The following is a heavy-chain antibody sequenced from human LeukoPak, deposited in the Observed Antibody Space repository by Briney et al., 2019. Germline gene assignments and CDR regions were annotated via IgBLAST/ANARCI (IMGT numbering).Heavy chain of an antibody. D-gene: IGHD2-2*01. CDR2: ISYSGST. CDR3: ARHWYHCSIAGCYYDS. J-gene: IGHJ4*02. V-gene: IGHV4-39*01. Sequence: SETLSLTCTVFGGSISSSSDYWGWIRQPPGKGLEWIGTISYSGSTYYNPSLKSRVTISVDTSKNQFSLKLNSVTAADTAVYHCARHWYHCSIAGCYYDSWGQGTLVTVSS. CDR1: GGSISSSSDY.